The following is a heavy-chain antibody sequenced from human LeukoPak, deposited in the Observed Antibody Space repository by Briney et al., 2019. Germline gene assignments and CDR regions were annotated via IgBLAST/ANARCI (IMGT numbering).Heavy chain of an antibody. V-gene: IGHV3-23*01. J-gene: IGHJ3*02. CDR2: ISGSGGST. CDR1: GFTFSSYA. D-gene: IGHD1-1*01. CDR3: AKGRTAVRDTFDI. Sequence: GGSLRLSCAASGFTFSSYAMSWVRQAPGKGLEWVSAISGSGGSTYYADSVKGRFTISRDNSKNTLSLQMSSLRAEDTALYYCAKGRTAVRDTFDIWGQGTVVTVSS.